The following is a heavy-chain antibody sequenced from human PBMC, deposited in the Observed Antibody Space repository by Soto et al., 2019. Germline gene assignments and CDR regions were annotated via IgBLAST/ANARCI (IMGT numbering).Heavy chain of an antibody. D-gene: IGHD1-26*01. J-gene: IGHJ6*02. V-gene: IGHV3-21*01. Sequence: GGSLRLSCAASGFIFSSYSMNWVRQAPGKGLEWVSSISSSSSYIYYADSVKGRFTISRDNAKNSLYLQMNSLRAEDTAVYYCARWRATVRYYVLDFWGQGTTVTVYS. CDR1: GFIFSSYS. CDR3: ARWRATVRYYVLDF. CDR2: ISSSSSYI.